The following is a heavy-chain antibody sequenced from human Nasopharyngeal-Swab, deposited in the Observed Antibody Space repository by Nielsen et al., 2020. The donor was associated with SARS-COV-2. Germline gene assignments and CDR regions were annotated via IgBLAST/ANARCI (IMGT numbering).Heavy chain of an antibody. CDR2: ISYDGSNK. V-gene: IGHV3-30-3*01. J-gene: IGHJ4*02. Sequence: GESLKISCAASGFTFSSYAMHWVRQAPGKGLEWVAVISYDGSNKYYADSVKGRFTISRDNSKNTLYLQMNSLRAEDTAVYCCARGPRYSGSCDYWGQGTLVTVSS. CDR3: ARGPRYSGSCDY. D-gene: IGHD1-26*01. CDR1: GFTFSSYA.